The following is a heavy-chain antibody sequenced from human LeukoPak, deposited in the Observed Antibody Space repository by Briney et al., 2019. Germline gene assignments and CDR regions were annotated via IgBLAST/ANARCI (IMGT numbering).Heavy chain of an antibody. J-gene: IGHJ4*02. V-gene: IGHV1-3*01. D-gene: IGHD4-23*01. CDR1: GYTFIDYT. CDR2: INGGSGNT. Sequence: ASVKVSCKASGYTFIDYTMHWLRQAPGQRLDWMGWINGGSGNTKYSPEFQGRVTITRDTSASTGYMELSSLRSEDTAVYYCARDRFVLGHYGGLRWGQGTLVTVSS. CDR3: ARDRFVLGHYGGLR.